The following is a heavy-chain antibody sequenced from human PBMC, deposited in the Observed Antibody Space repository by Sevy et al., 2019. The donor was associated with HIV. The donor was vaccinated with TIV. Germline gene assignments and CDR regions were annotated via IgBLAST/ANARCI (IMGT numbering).Heavy chain of an antibody. CDR3: ARLFSCGGDCYYLDY. V-gene: IGHV3-30*04. CDR1: GFTFSDYD. D-gene: IGHD2-21*02. J-gene: IGHJ4*02. Sequence: GESLKISCAASGFTFSDYDMHWVRQAPGKGLEWVAVMSHDGNYKNHADSVKVRFTISRDNFKNTLYLQMNSLRVEDTDVYFCARLFSCGGDCYYLDYWGQGAPVTVSS. CDR2: MSHDGNYK.